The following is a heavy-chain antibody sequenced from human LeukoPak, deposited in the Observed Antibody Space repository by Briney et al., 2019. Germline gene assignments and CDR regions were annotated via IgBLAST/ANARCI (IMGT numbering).Heavy chain of an antibody. CDR3: AITASGYGSGPSWFDP. CDR1: GFTFSDYY. V-gene: IGHV3-11*01. CDR2: ISSSGSTI. J-gene: IGHJ5*02. Sequence: GGSLRLSCAASGFTFSDYYMSWIRQAPGKGLEWVSYISSSGSTIYYADSVKGRFTISRDNAKNSLYLQMNSLRAEDTAVYYCAITASGYGSGPSWFDPWGQGTLVTVSS. D-gene: IGHD5-12*01.